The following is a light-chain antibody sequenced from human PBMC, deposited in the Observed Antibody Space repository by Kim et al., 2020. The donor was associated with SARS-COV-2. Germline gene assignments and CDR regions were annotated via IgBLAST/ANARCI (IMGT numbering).Light chain of an antibody. V-gene: IGKV1-39*01. CDR3: QQTFTTPWT. J-gene: IGKJ1*01. CDR2: AAS. CDR1: QTIETY. Sequence: AYVGDRVTITCRTSQTIETYLNWYQHKPGTPPNLLIYAASTLQSGVPSRFSGGGSGTDFTLTISDLQPEDFAIYSCQQTFTTPWTFGQGTKVDIK.